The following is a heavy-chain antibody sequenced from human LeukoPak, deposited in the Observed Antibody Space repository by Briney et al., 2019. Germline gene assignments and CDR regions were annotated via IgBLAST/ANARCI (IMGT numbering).Heavy chain of an antibody. CDR2: IYYRGST. Sequence: SETLSLTCTLSGGSISSYYWSWIRQPPGQGLEWIGYIYYRGSTNYNPSLKSRVTILVDTSKNQFSLKLSSVTAADTAVYYRAKQYTTLATYFDYWGQGTLVSVSS. J-gene: IGHJ4*02. V-gene: IGHV4-59*08. D-gene: IGHD1-1*01. CDR3: AKQYTTLATYFDY. CDR1: GGSISSYY.